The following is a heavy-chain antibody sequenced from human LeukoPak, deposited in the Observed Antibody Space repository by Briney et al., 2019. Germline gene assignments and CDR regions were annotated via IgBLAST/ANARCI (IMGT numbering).Heavy chain of an antibody. CDR3: ALGYCSGGRCYHDAFDL. CDR2: ISKNGGII. V-gene: IGHV3-48*01. Sequence: GGSLRLSCAGSGFTLTSYSMNWVRQAPGEGLEWISYISKNGGIIYYADSVKGRFTVSRDRASDSVYLQMNSPRVEDTAVYYCALGYCSGGRCYHDAFDLWGQGTAVAVS. J-gene: IGHJ3*01. CDR1: GFTLTSYS. D-gene: IGHD2-15*01.